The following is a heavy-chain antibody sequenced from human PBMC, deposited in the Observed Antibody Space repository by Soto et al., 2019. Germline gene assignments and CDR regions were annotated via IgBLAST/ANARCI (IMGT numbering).Heavy chain of an antibody. Sequence: GESPKISCQGSGYTFSSYWIGWVRQLPEKGLEWMGIIYPGDSDTRYSPSFQGQVTISADKSISTAYLQWSSLQASDTAMYYCARSDYYFDSWGQGTLVTVSS. CDR1: GYTFSSYW. CDR3: ARSDYYFDS. V-gene: IGHV5-51*01. CDR2: IYPGDSDT. J-gene: IGHJ4*01.